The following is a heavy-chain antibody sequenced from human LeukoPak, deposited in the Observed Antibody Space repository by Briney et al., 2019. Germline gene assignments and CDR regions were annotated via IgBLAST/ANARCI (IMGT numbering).Heavy chain of an antibody. V-gene: IGHV4-59*08. Sequence: SETLSLTCSVSGGSISGYYGSWIRQPRGKGLQWIGYMYDTRHTMYNSTLKSRVTMSLDTSTNQFSLRLSSLTAADTAVYYCARHPFATPFDYWGPGTLVTVSS. CDR3: ARHPFATPFDY. D-gene: IGHD2-15*01. CDR2: MYDTRHT. CDR1: GGSISGYY. J-gene: IGHJ4*02.